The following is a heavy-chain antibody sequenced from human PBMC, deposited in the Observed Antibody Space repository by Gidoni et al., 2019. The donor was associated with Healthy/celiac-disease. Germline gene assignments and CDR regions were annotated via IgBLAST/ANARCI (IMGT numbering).Heavy chain of an antibody. Sequence: QVQLVQSGAEVKKPGASVKVSCKASGYTFTSYDITWVRQATGQGLEWMGWMNPNSGNTGYAQKFQGRVTMTRNTSISTAYMELSSLRSEDTAVYYCARSISRRDGYNGGYWGQGTLVTVSS. D-gene: IGHD5-12*01. CDR3: ARSISRRDGYNGGY. V-gene: IGHV1-8*01. CDR1: GYTFTSYD. J-gene: IGHJ4*02. CDR2: MNPNSGNT.